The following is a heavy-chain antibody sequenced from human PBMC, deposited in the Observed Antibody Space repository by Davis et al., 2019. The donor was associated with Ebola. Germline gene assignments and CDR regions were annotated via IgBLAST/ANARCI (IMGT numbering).Heavy chain of an antibody. D-gene: IGHD1-20*01. Sequence: GESLKISCQDSGNSFSSHWIGWVRQMPGKGLEWMGIIFTGDSDTRYRPSFRGQVTISADKSFKTAFLQWSGLKASDTARYYCATLRRTITGMDDGFDIWGQGTMVTVSS. V-gene: IGHV5-51*01. CDR3: ATLRRTITGMDDGFDI. CDR2: IFTGDSDT. CDR1: GNSFSSHW. J-gene: IGHJ3*02.